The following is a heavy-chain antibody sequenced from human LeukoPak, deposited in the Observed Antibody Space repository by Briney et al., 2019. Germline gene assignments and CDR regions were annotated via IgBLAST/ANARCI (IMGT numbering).Heavy chain of an antibody. CDR1: GGSVSSSYY. V-gene: IGHV4-30-4*08. CDR3: ARDVPYYGSGSYFDY. J-gene: IGHJ4*02. Sequence: SETLSLTCTVSGGSVSSSYYWGWIRQPPGKGLEWIGYIYYSGSTYYNPSLKSRVTISVDMSKTQFSLKLSSVTAADTAVYYCARDVPYYGSGSYFDYWGQGTLVTVSS. D-gene: IGHD3-10*01. CDR2: IYYSGST.